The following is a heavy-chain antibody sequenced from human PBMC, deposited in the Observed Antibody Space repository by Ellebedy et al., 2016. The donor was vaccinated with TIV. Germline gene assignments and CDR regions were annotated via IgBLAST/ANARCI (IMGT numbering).Heavy chain of an antibody. CDR2: IRSKAFGGTG. D-gene: IGHD7-27*01. CDR1: GFTFVDHA. J-gene: IGHJ4*02. V-gene: IGHV3-49*04. Sequence: PGGSLRLSCITSGFTFVDHAMSWVRQAPGKGLVWVGLIRSKAFGGTGEYAASVNGRFIISRDDSRGIAYLQMNSLQTEDTSVYFCTRHWGYRFDCWGQGTLVTVSS. CDR3: TRHWGYRFDC.